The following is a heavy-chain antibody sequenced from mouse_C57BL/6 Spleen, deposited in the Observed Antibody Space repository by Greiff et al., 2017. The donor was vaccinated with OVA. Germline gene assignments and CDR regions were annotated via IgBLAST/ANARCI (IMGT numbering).Heavy chain of an antibody. D-gene: IGHD2-1*01. Sequence: VQLQQSGAELVRPGASVTLSCKASGYTFTDYEMHWVKQTPVHGLEWLGAIYPETGGTAYNQKFKGKAILTADTSSSTAYMELRSLTSEDSAVYYCTRHGNPFDYWGQGTTLTVSS. V-gene: IGHV1-15*01. J-gene: IGHJ2*01. CDR3: TRHGNPFDY. CDR2: IYPETGGT. CDR1: GYTFTDYE.